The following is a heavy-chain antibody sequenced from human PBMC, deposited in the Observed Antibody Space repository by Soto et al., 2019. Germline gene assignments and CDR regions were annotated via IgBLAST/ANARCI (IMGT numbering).Heavy chain of an antibody. Sequence: EVQLVESGGGLVQPGGSLRLSCAASGFTFSSYWMSWVRQAPGKGLEWVANIKQDGSEKYYVDSVKGRFTISRDNAKNSLYLQMKSLRAEDTAVYYCARDRYCSSTSCYYDWGQGTLVTVSS. CDR1: GFTFSSYW. J-gene: IGHJ4*02. D-gene: IGHD2-2*01. CDR3: ARDRYCSSTSCYYD. CDR2: IKQDGSEK. V-gene: IGHV3-7*03.